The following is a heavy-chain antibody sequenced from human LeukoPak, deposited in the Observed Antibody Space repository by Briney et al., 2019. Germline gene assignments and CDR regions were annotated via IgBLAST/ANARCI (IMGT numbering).Heavy chain of an antibody. CDR1: GYTFTGYY. CDR2: INPNSGGT. V-gene: IGHV1-2*02. Sequence: GASVKVSCKASGYTFTGYYMHWVRQAPGQGLEWMGWINPNSGGTNYAQKFQGRVTMTRDTSISTAYMELSRLRSDDTAVYYCARAGDYTGAPYYFDYWGQGTLVTVSS. J-gene: IGHJ4*02. CDR3: ARAGDYTGAPYYFDY. D-gene: IGHD4-17*01.